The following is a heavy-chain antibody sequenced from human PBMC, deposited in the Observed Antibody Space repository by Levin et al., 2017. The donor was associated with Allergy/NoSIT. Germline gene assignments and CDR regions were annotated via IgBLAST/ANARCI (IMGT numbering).Heavy chain of an antibody. D-gene: IGHD3-10*01. Sequence: GESLKISCAASGFTVSSNYMSWVRQAPGKGLEWVSVIYSGGSTYYADSVKGRFTISRDNSKNTLYLQMNSLRAEDTAVYYCARVRITMVRGALGVGDYWGQGTLVTVSS. CDR3: ARVRITMVRGALGVGDY. CDR1: GFTVSSNY. V-gene: IGHV3-66*01. CDR2: IYSGGST. J-gene: IGHJ4*02.